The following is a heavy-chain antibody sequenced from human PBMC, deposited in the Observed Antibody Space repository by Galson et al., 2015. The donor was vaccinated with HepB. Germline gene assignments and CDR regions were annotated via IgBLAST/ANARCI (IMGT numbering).Heavy chain of an antibody. Sequence: SVKVSCKASGYGFTSYAINWVRQAPGQGLEWMGWINTNTGNPTYAQGFTGRFVFSLDTSVSTAYLQISSLKAEDTAVYYCARDTTVTTYRNWFDPWGQGSLVTVSS. J-gene: IGHJ5*02. CDR3: ARDTTVTTYRNWFDP. V-gene: IGHV7-4-1*02. CDR1: GYGFTSYA. CDR2: INTNTGNP. D-gene: IGHD4-17*01.